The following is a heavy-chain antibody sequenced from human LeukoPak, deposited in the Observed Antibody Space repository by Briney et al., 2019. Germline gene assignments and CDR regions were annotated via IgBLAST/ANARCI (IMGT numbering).Heavy chain of an antibody. CDR1: GFTFSSYA. Sequence: GGSLRLSCAASGFTFSSYAISWVRQAPGQGLEWMGGIIPIFGTANYAQKFQGRVTITADKSTSTAYMELSSLRSEDTAVYYCARSRRAYVDTARVGFDPWGQGTLVTVSS. CDR3: ARSRRAYVDTARVGFDP. CDR2: IIPIFGTA. V-gene: IGHV1-69*06. J-gene: IGHJ5*02. D-gene: IGHD5-18*01.